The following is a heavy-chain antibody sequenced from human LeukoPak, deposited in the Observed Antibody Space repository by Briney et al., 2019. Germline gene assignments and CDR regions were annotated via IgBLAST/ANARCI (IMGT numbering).Heavy chain of an antibody. CDR2: IDWDDDK. J-gene: IGHJ6*02. D-gene: IGHD6-19*01. CDR3: ARMVAGYGMDV. Sequence: LRLSCAASGFTFSSYAMSWIRQPPGKALEWLARIDWDDDKYYSTSLKTRLTISKDTSINQVVLTMTNMDPVDTATYYCARMVAGYGMDVWGQGTTVTVSS. CDR1: GFTFSSYAM. V-gene: IGHV2-70*11.